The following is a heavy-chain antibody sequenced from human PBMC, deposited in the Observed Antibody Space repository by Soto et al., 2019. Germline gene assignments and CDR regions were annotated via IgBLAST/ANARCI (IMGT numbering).Heavy chain of an antibody. D-gene: IGHD3-22*01. Sequence: SETLSLTCTVPGGSISSYYWSWIRQPPGKGLEWIGYIYYSGSTNYNPSLKSRVTISVDTSKNQFSLKLSSVTAANTAVYYCARAWYYYDRRGYFYYWGQGTLVTVSS. CDR1: GGSISSYY. CDR3: ARAWYYYDRRGYFYY. V-gene: IGHV4-59*01. J-gene: IGHJ4*02. CDR2: IYYSGST.